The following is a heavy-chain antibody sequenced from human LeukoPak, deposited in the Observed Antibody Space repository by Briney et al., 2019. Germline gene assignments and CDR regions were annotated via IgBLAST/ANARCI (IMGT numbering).Heavy chain of an antibody. Sequence: SETLSLTCTVSGYSISSGYYWGWIRQPPGKGLEWIGSIYHSGSTYYNPSLKSRVTISVDTSKSQFSLKLSSVTAADTAVYYCARDPVDFWSGYYLFDYWGQGTLVTVSS. D-gene: IGHD3-3*01. V-gene: IGHV4-38-2*02. CDR3: ARDPVDFWSGYYLFDY. J-gene: IGHJ4*02. CDR1: GYSISSGYY. CDR2: IYHSGST.